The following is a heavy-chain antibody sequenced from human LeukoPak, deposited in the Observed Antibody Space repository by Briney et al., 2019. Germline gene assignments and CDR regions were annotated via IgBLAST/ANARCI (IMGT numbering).Heavy chain of an antibody. J-gene: IGHJ4*02. V-gene: IGHV4-4*07. Sequence: KPSETLSLTCTVSGGSISGYFWTWIRQPAGKGLEWIGRIYSSGTNNYNPSLKSRVTMSLDTSKNHFSPNLTSVTAADTAVYYCAREPTSGREPTSGRPLDYWGQGTLVTVSS. CDR1: GGSISGYF. CDR3: AREPTSGREPTSGRPLDY. CDR2: IYSSGTN. D-gene: IGHD5-12*01.